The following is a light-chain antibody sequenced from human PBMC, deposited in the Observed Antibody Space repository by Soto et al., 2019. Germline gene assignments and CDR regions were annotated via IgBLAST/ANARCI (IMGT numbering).Light chain of an antibody. V-gene: IGLV2-14*03. CDR3: MSYTTTSSFV. CDR2: AVS. J-gene: IGLJ1*01. CDR1: RSDIGTYNY. Sequence: QSALTQPASMSGSPGQSITISCTGTRSDIGTYNYLSWYQQHPGKAPRLVISAVSNRPSGVSNRFSGSKSCTTASLTLTGIQSADEADYYCMSYTTTSSFVFGSGTQLTV.